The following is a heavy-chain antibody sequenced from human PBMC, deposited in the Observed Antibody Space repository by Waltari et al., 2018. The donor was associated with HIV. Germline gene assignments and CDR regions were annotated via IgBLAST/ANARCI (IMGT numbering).Heavy chain of an antibody. J-gene: IGHJ4*02. CDR2: IRSKAYGGTT. Sequence: EVQLVESGGGLVQPGRSLRLPCTASGFTFGDYAMSWFRQAPGKGLEWVGFIRSKAYGGTTEYAASVKGRFTISRDDSKSIAYLQMNSLKTEDTAVYYCTGQREGLGYCSSTSCYRFDYWGQGTLVTVYS. V-gene: IGHV3-49*03. D-gene: IGHD2-2*01. CDR1: GFTFGDYA. CDR3: TGQREGLGYCSSTSCYRFDY.